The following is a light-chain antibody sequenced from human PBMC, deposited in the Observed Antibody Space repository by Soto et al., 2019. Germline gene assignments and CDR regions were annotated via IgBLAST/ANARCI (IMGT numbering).Light chain of an antibody. CDR2: DVS. J-gene: IGLJ3*02. CDR1: SSDVGGYND. CDR3: CSYAGNSLWV. V-gene: IGLV2-11*01. Sequence: QSALTQPRSVSGSPGQSVTISCTGTSSDVGGYNDVSWYQQHLGKAPKLMIYDVSKWPSGVPDRFSGSKSGNTASLTISGLQAEDEADYYCCSYAGNSLWVFGGGTKLTVL.